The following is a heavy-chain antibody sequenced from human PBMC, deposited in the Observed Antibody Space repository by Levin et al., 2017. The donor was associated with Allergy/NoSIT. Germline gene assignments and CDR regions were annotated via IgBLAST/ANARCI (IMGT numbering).Heavy chain of an antibody. V-gene: IGHV5-51*01. J-gene: IGHJ6*03. CDR2: IYPGDSDT. Sequence: GESLKISCKGSGYIFSSYWIGWARQMPGKGLEWMGIIYPGDSDTTYSPSFQGQVTISTDNSIYTAYLQWSSLKASDSAMYYCARRASSGSYSVGYYYYMDVWGEGTTVTVSS. CDR3: ARRASSGSYSVGYYYYMDV. D-gene: IGHD3-10*01. CDR1: GYIFSSYW.